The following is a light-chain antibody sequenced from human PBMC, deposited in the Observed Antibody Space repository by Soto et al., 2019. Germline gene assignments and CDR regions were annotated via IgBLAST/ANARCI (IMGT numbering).Light chain of an antibody. J-gene: IGKJ1*01. CDR2: SAS. CDR3: QQYGSPVT. CDR1: QGISGT. V-gene: IGKV3-15*01. Sequence: EIVLTPAAAALSVSPGGRATLSCRASQGISGTLAWYQHKPAQAPRLHSYSASRRATGFPARFSGCGSGTDFTLTIRRLEAEDFAVYYCQQYGSPVTFGQGTEVDI.